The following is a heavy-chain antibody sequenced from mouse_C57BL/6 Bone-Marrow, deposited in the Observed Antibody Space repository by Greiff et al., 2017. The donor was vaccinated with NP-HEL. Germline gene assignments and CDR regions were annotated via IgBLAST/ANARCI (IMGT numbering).Heavy chain of an antibody. CDR1: GYTFTSYW. V-gene: IGHV1-52*01. CDR2: IDPSDSET. J-gene: IGHJ2*01. D-gene: IGHD3-2*02. CDR3: ARPSSGSLDY. Sequence: QVQLQQSGAELVRPGSSVKLSCKASGYTFTSYWMHWVKQRPIQGLEWIGNIDPSDSETHYNQKFKDKATLTVDKSSSTAYMQLSSLTSEDSAVYYCARPSSGSLDYWGQGTTLTVSS.